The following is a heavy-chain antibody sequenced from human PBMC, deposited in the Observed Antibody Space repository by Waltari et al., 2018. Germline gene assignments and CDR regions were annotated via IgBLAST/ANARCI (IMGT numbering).Heavy chain of an antibody. J-gene: IGHJ4*02. CDR3: ARLGNYFDNSGFDY. Sequence: EVQLVQSGAEVKKPGESLKVSCKGFGYSFTNYWIGWVRQMPGKGLEWMGFSHPADSATRYSPSFQGQVTISADKSISTAYLQWSSLKASDTAMYYCARLGNYFDNSGFDYWGQGTLVTVSS. CDR2: SHPADSAT. V-gene: IGHV5-51*01. D-gene: IGHD3-22*01. CDR1: GYSFTNYW.